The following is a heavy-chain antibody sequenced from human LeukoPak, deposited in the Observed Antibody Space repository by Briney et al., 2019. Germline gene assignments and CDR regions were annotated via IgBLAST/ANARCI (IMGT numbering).Heavy chain of an antibody. J-gene: IGHJ5*02. V-gene: IGHV4-61*02. D-gene: IGHD3-22*01. CDR2: IYTSGST. Sequence: SQTLSPTCPVSGGSISSGSYYWSWIRQPAGKAREGIGRIYTSGSTNYNPSLKSRVTISVDTSKNQFSLKLSSVTAADTAVYYCARDISYYYDSSGYWFDPWGQGTLVTVSS. CDR1: GGSISSGSYY. CDR3: ARDISYYYDSSGYWFDP.